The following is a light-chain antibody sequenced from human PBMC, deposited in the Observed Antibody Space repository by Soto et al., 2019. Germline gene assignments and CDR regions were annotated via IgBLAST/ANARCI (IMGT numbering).Light chain of an antibody. V-gene: IGKV2-30*01. CDR1: QSLVYSDGNAY. CDR3: MQGTLWPPYT. J-gene: IGKJ2*01. Sequence: VVMTQSPLSLPVTLGQPASISCRSSQSLVYSDGNAYLNWFHQRPGQSPRRLIYKVSYRDSGVPDSFSGSGSCTDFTLKISRVEAEDVCVYYCMQGTLWPPYTFGQGTKLEIK. CDR2: KVS.